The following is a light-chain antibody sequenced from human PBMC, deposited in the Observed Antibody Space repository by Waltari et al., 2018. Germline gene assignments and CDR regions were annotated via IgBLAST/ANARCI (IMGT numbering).Light chain of an antibody. CDR1: SGSVSTRHY. J-gene: IGLJ3*02. CDR2: STN. CDR3: VLYMGSGVLV. V-gene: IGLV8-61*01. Sequence: QTVVTQEPSFSVSPGGTVTLTCGLSSGSVSTRHYPTWYQQTPGQAPRTLIDSTNTRAAGVPDRFSGAILGNKAALTITGAQADDEADYYCVLYMGSGVLVFGVGTKLTVL.